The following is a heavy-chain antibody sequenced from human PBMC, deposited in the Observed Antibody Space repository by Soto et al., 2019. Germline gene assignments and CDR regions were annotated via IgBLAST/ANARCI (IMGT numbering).Heavy chain of an antibody. CDR2: VFYTGFT. D-gene: IGHD1-20*01. J-gene: IGHJ4*02. Sequence: PSETLSLTCAVSGGSISGSYYYWAWLRQSPGKGPEWIGSVFYTGFTSYNPSLESRVSVSADTSKSQFSLKLSAVTAADTAVYYCATSQKGYNWNYFDHWGQGALVTVPQ. V-gene: IGHV4-39*01. CDR3: ATSQKGYNWNYFDH. CDR1: GGSISGSYYY.